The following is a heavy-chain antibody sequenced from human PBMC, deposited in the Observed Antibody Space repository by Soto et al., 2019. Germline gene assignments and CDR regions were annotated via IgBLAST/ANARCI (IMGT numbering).Heavy chain of an antibody. Sequence: GGSLRLSCAASGFTFSSYWMHWVRQAPGKGLVWVSRINSDGSSTSYADSVKGRFTISRDNAKNTLYLQMNSLRAEDTAVYYCARDERGYCSSTSCYSFNWFDPWGQGTLVTVSS. CDR1: GFTFSSYW. CDR2: INSDGSST. V-gene: IGHV3-74*01. D-gene: IGHD2-2*01. CDR3: ARDERGYCSSTSCYSFNWFDP. J-gene: IGHJ5*02.